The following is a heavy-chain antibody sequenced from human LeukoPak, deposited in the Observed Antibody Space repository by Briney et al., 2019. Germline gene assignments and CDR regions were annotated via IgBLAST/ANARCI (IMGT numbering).Heavy chain of an antibody. Sequence: ASVKVSCKASGYTFTGYYMHWVRQAPGQGLEWMGWINPNSGGTNYAQKFQGRVTITADKSTSTAYMELSSLRCEDTAVYYCARCDGNYDSSGYYYGAAFDIWGQGTMVTVSS. CDR3: ARCDGNYDSSGYYYGAAFDI. CDR1: GYTFTGYY. V-gene: IGHV1-2*02. D-gene: IGHD3-22*01. J-gene: IGHJ3*02. CDR2: INPNSGGT.